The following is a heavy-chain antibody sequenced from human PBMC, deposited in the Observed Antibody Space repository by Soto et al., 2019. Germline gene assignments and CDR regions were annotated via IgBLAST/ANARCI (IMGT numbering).Heavy chain of an antibody. CDR1: GGTFSSYT. V-gene: IGHV1-69*02. D-gene: IGHD6-13*01. J-gene: IGHJ5*02. CDR3: ARRVAAADHNWFDP. CDR2: IIPILGIA. Sequence: QVQRVQSGAEVKKPGSSVKVSCKASGGTFSSYTISWVRQAPGQGLEWMGRIIPILGIANYAQKFQGRVTITADKSTSTAYMELSSLRSEDTAVYYCARRVAAADHNWFDPWGQGTLVTVSS.